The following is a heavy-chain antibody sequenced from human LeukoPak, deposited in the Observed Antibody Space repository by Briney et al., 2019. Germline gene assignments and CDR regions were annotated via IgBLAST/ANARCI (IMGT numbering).Heavy chain of an antibody. CDR2: INHSGST. CDR1: GGSFSGYY. CDR3: ARGGGSWYIDY. Sequence: PSETLSLTCAVYGGSFSGYYWSWIRQPPGKGLEWIGEINHSGSTNYNPSLKSRVTISVDTSKNQFSLKLSPVTAADTAVYYCARGGGSWYIDYWGQGTLVTVSS. D-gene: IGHD2-15*01. V-gene: IGHV4-34*01. J-gene: IGHJ4*02.